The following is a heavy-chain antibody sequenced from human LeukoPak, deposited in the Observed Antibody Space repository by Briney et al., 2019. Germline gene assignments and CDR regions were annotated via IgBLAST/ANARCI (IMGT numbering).Heavy chain of an antibody. D-gene: IGHD2-2*01. CDR3: ARDSDCSSTSCYVDYYYGMDV. CDR1: GFTFSSYS. Sequence: GGSLRLSCAASGFTFSSYSMNWVRQAPGKGLEWVSYISSSSSTIYYADSVKGRFTISRDNAKNSLYLQMNSLRAEDTAVYYCARDSDCSSTSCYVDYYYGMDVWGQGTTVTASS. CDR2: ISSSSSTI. J-gene: IGHJ6*02. V-gene: IGHV3-48*01.